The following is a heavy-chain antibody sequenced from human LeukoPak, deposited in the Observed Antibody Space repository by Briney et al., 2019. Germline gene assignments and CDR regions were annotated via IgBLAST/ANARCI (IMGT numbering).Heavy chain of an antibody. CDR2: ISWNSGSI. J-gene: IGHJ4*02. CDR3: AKAPSYDFWSGYLDY. CDR1: GFTFDDYA. Sequence: GGFLRLSCAASGFTFDDYAMHWVRQAPGKGLEWVSGISWNSGSIGYADSVKGRFTISRDNAKSSLYLQMNSLRAEDMALYYCAKAPSYDFWSGYLDYWGQGTLVTVSS. V-gene: IGHV3-9*03. D-gene: IGHD3-3*01.